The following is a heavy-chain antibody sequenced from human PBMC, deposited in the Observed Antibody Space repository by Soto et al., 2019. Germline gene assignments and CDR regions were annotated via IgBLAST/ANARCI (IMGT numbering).Heavy chain of an antibody. CDR3: ARAGDNLRYYYYGMDV. CDR2: TYYRSKWYN. V-gene: IGHV6-1*01. Sequence: SQTLSLTCAISGDSVSSNSAAWNWIRQSPSRGLEWLGRTYYRSKWYNDYAVSVKSRITINPDTSKNQFSLQMNSVTPEDTAVYYCARAGDNLRYYYYGMDVWGQGTTVTVSS. J-gene: IGHJ6*02. CDR1: GDSVSSNSAA.